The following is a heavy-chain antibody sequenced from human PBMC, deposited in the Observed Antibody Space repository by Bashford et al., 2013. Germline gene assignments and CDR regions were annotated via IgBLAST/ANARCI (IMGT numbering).Heavy chain of an antibody. Sequence: SETLSLTCTVSGGSISSGDYYWSWIRQHPGKGLEWIGYISYSGSTYYNPSLKSRLTMSVDTSKNQFSLKLSSVTAADTAVYYCARADGITIFGVVDRGYFDYWGQGTLVTVSS. D-gene: IGHD3-3*01. CDR1: GGSISSGDYY. CDR2: ISYSGST. CDR3: ARADGITIFGVVDRGYFDY. J-gene: IGHJ4*02. V-gene: IGHV4-31*03.